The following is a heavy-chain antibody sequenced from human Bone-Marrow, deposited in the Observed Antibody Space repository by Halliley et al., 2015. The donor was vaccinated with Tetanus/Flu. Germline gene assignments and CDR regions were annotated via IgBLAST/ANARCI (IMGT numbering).Heavy chain of an antibody. V-gene: IGHV1-46*01. D-gene: IGHD1-7*01. CDR2: INPSGGST. Sequence: QLVQSGAGVQKPGASVKVSCKASGYTFTRYYMHWVRQAPGQGLEWMGLINPSGGSTNYAQKFQGRVTMTRDTSTSTVYMDLSSLRSEDTAMYYSARELGTPDNSWGQGTLVTVSS. J-gene: IGHJ4*02. CDR1: GYTFTRYY. CDR3: ARELGTPDNS.